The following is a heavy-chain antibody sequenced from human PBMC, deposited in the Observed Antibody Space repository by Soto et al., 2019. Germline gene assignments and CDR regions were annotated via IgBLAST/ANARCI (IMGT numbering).Heavy chain of an antibody. V-gene: IGHV1-46*03. CDR1: GYTFTSYY. Sequence: QVQLVQSGAEVKNPGASVKLSCKASGYTFTSYYMYWVRQAPGQGLEWMGIINPSGGSTRYAQKFQGRVTMTRDTSTSTVYMELTSLRSEDTAVYYCARDQGGHWVRPGVGGWFDPWGQGTLVTVSS. D-gene: IGHD5-12*01. CDR3: ARDQGGHWVRPGVGGWFDP. CDR2: INPSGGST. J-gene: IGHJ5*02.